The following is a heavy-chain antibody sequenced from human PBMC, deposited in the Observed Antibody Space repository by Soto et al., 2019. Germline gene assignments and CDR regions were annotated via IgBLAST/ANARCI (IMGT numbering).Heavy chain of an antibody. CDR2: IYHSGST. CDR1: GYSISSGYY. CDR3: ARDSERGFKGGYYRDYYYYGMDV. D-gene: IGHD3-3*01. Sequence: SETRSLTCAVSGYSISSGYYWGCIRQPPGKGREWIGSIYHSGSTYYNPSLKSRVTISVDTSKNQFSLKLSSVTAADTAVYYCARDSERGFKGGYYRDYYYYGMDVWGQGTTVTVSS. J-gene: IGHJ6*02. V-gene: IGHV4-38-2*02.